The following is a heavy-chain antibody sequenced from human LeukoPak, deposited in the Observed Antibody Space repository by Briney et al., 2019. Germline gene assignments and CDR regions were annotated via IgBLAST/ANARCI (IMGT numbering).Heavy chain of an antibody. CDR3: ASDLGYCSSTSCRYFDP. D-gene: IGHD2-2*01. Sequence: SETLSLTCTVSGGSISSGGYYWSWMRQPPGKGLEWIGYISHSGGTYYNPSLRSRVTISVDRSKNQFSLRLSSVTAADTAVYYCASDLGYCSSTSCRYFDPWGQGTLVTVSS. J-gene: IGHJ5*02. V-gene: IGHV4-30-2*01. CDR1: GGSISSGGYY. CDR2: ISHSGGT.